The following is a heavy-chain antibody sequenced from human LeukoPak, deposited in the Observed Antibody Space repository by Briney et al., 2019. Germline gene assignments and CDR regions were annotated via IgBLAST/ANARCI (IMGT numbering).Heavy chain of an antibody. Sequence: SQTLSLTCAISGDSVSSNSAAWNWIRQSPSRGLEWLGRTYYRSKWYNDYAVSVKSRITINPDTSKNQFSLQLKFVTPEDTAVYYCARGQPLVGATNFDYWGQGTLVTVSS. CDR1: GDSVSSNSAA. CDR3: ARGQPLVGATNFDY. D-gene: IGHD1-26*01. J-gene: IGHJ4*02. CDR2: TYYRSKWYN. V-gene: IGHV6-1*01.